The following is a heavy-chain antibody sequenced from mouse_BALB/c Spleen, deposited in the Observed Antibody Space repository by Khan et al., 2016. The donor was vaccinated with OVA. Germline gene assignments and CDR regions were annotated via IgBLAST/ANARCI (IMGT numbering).Heavy chain of an antibody. CDR1: GFTFSDYY. CDR3: ARAGYCGFAY. V-gene: IGHV5-4*02. J-gene: IGHJ3*01. Sequence: EVELVESGGGLVKPGGSLKLSCAASGFTFSDYYMYWVRQTPEKRLEWVATISDGGSYTYYPDSVKGRFTISRDNAKNHLYLQMSSLKSEDTSMYYCARAGYCGFAYWGQGTLVTGSA. D-gene: IGHD1-1*01. CDR2: ISDGGSYT.